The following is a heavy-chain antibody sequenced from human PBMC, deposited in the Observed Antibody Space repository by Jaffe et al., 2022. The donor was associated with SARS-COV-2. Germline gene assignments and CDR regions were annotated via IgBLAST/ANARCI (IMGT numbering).Heavy chain of an antibody. J-gene: IGHJ3*02. CDR3: AKGVGATTLTDAFDI. CDR1: GFTFDDYA. Sequence: EVQLVESGGGLVQPGRSLRLSCAASGFTFDDYAMHWVRQAPGKGLEWVSGISWNSGSIGYADSVKGRFTISRDNAKNSLYLQMNSLRAEDTALYYCAKGVGATTLTDAFDIWGQGTMVTVSS. V-gene: IGHV3-9*01. D-gene: IGHD1-26*01. CDR2: ISWNSGSI.